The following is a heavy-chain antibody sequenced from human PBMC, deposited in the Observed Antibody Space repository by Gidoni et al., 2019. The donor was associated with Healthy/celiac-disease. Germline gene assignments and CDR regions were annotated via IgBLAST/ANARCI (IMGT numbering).Heavy chain of an antibody. V-gene: IGHV3-73*01. D-gene: IGHD3-10*01. CDR3: TRLALGAGSGSRYGMDV. CDR2: ISSKANSYAT. J-gene: IGHJ6*02. Sequence: EVQLVESGGGLVQPGGYLKLSCAASGFTFSGSAVPWVRQASGKGLEWVGRISSKANSYATAYAASVKGRFTISRDDSKNTAYLQMNSLKTEDTAVYYCTRLALGAGSGSRYGMDVWGQGTTVTVSS. CDR1: GFTFSGSA.